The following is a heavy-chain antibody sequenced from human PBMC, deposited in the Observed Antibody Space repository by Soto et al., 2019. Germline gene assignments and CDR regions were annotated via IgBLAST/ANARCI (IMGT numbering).Heavy chain of an antibody. CDR2: INPNSGST. J-gene: IGHJ4*02. CDR3: ARSGSYYGFDY. Sequence: AASVKVSCKASGYTFTGYYMHWVRQAPGQGLEWMGWINPNSGSTNYAQKFQGWVTMTRDTSISTAYMELSRLRSDDTAVYYCARSGSYYGFDYWGQGTLVTVSS. D-gene: IGHD1-26*01. V-gene: IGHV1-2*04. CDR1: GYTFTGYY.